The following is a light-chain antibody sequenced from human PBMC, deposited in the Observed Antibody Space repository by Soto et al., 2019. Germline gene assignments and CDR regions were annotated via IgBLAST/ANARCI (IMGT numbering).Light chain of an antibody. Sequence: DIQMTQSPSTLSAYVGDRVTITCRASQSIGGWLAWYQRKPGKAPKLLIYKASSLESGVPSRFSGSGSGTEFTLTISSLQPDDLATYYCQQYSNYWTFGQGTKVEIK. CDR1: QSIGGW. V-gene: IGKV1-5*03. CDR3: QQYSNYWT. J-gene: IGKJ1*01. CDR2: KAS.